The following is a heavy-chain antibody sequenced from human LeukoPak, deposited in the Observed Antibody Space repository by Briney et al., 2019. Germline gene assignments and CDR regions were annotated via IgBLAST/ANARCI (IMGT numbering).Heavy chain of an antibody. J-gene: IGHJ4*02. Sequence: GGSLGLSYAASGFAFSNYAMAWVRQAPGKEPEWVSVITGGGADTYQIDSVKGRFTISRDNPKNTLYLQMNSLRAEDTAVYFCAKGTLGHCNGASCYPLDYWGQGTLVTVSS. CDR1: GFAFSNYA. CDR2: ITGGGADT. D-gene: IGHD2-15*01. V-gene: IGHV3-23*01. CDR3: AKGTLGHCNGASCYPLDY.